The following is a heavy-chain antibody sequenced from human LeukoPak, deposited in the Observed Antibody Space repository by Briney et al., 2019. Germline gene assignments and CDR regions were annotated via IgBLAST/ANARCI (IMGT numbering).Heavy chain of an antibody. J-gene: IGHJ4*02. Sequence: GGSLRLSCSASEFTFSSYAMHWVRQAAGEGLEYVSAINSDGDSTYYADSVKGRFTISRDNSKNTLYLQMSSLRPEDSAVYYCVKTPYSSTWYVGDSWGQGTLVTVSS. CDR2: INSDGDST. CDR3: VKTPYSSTWYVGDS. V-gene: IGHV3-64D*06. CDR1: EFTFSSYA. D-gene: IGHD2/OR15-2a*01.